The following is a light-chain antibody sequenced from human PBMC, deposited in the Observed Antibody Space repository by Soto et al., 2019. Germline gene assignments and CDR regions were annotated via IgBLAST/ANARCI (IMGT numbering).Light chain of an antibody. Sequence: QSALTQPRSVSGSPGQSVTISCTGTSSDVGGYNYVSWYQQHPGKAPKLMIYDVNKRPSGVPDRFSGSKSGNTASLTISGLQAEEEADYYCCSYAGSYTYVFGTGTKLTVL. CDR2: DVN. V-gene: IGLV2-11*01. CDR1: SSDVGGYNY. J-gene: IGLJ1*01. CDR3: CSYAGSYTYV.